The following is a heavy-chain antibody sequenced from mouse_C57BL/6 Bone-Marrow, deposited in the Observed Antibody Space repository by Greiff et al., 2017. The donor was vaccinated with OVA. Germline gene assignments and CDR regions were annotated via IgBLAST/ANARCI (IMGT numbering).Heavy chain of an antibody. CDR2: IWSGGST. CDR1: GFSLTSYG. CDR3: ARNPEGIYYGNSPYAMDY. J-gene: IGHJ4*01. V-gene: IGHV2-2*01. Sequence: VQGVESGPGLVQPSQSLSITCTVSGFSLTSYGVHWVRQSPGKGLEWLGVIWSGGSTDYNAAFISRLSISKDNSKSQVFFKMNSLQADDTAIYYCARNPEGIYYGNSPYAMDYWGQGTSVTVSS. D-gene: IGHD2-1*01.